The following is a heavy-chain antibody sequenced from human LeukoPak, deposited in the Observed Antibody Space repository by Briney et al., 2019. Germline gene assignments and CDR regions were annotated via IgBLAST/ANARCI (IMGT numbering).Heavy chain of an antibody. CDR1: GYTFTSYG. V-gene: IGHV1-18*01. Sequence: ASVKVSCKASGYTFTSYGISWVRQAPGQGLEWMGWISAYNGNTNYAQKLQGRVTMTTDTSTSTAYMELRSLRSDDTAVYYCARADDYYDSSGRPGATDYWGQGTLVTVSS. D-gene: IGHD3-22*01. J-gene: IGHJ4*02. CDR3: ARADDYYDSSGRPGATDY. CDR2: ISAYNGNT.